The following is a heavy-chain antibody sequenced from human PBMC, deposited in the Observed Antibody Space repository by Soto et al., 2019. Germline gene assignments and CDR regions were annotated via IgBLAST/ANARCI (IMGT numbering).Heavy chain of an antibody. D-gene: IGHD3-22*01. V-gene: IGHV4-59*01. CDR3: ARGGGWLPDL. CDR1: GDSMTSYY. CDR2: IYSSGNT. Sequence: QVQLQESGPGLVKSSETLSLTCTVSGDSMTSYYWTWIRQSPGKGLESIGYIYSSGNTNYNPSLKSRVTISVDTSNNQFSLKLTSMTAADSAVYYCARGGGWLPDLWGQGTLVTVST. J-gene: IGHJ4*02.